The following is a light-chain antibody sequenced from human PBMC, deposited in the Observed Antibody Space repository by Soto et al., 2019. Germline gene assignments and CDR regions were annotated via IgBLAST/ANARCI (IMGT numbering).Light chain of an antibody. Sequence: DIQMTQSPSTLSASAGDRVTISCRASQSIGNWLAWYQQKPGKAPNLLIYKASTLESGIPSRFSGSGSGTDFTLTISSLQPDDFATYYCQQYSSWTFGQGTKVEIK. CDR1: QSIGNW. CDR3: QQYSSWT. J-gene: IGKJ1*01. V-gene: IGKV1-5*03. CDR2: KAS.